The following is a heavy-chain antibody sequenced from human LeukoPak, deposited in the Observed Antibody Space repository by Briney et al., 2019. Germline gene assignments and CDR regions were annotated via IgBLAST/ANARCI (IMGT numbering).Heavy chain of an antibody. CDR2: IFWDDDK. D-gene: IGHD2-21*02. V-gene: IGHV2-5*02. CDR1: GFSLSTSGVS. Sequence: SGPTLVKPTQTLTLTCTFSGFSLSTSGVSVGWIRQPPGKALEWLALIFWDDDKRYSPSRKSRLTITKDTSKNQVVLTMTNMDPVDTATYYCAHLTYCGADCESESWGQGKVGSVSS. CDR3: AHLTYCGADCESES. J-gene: IGHJ4*02.